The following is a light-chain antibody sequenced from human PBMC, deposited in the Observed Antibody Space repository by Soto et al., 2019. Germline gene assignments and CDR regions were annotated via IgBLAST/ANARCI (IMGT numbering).Light chain of an antibody. V-gene: IGKV3-20*01. Sequence: EIVLTQSPGTLSLSPGERATLSCRASQTISSSFLAWYQQKPGQAPRLLIYRASRRAPGIPDRFSGSGSWTDFTLTISRREPEDFAVYYCHQFGSSPLDTFGPGTKAEIK. CDR3: HQFGSSPLDT. J-gene: IGKJ3*01. CDR1: QTISSSF. CDR2: RAS.